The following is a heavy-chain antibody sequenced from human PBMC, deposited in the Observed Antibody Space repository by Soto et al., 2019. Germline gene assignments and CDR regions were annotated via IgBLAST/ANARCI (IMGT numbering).Heavy chain of an antibody. Sequence: EVQLLESGGGLVQPGGSLRLSCAASGFTFSSYGMSWVRQAPGKGLEWVSVISDGGGSTFYADSVKGRFTISRDNSKNTLYLQMNGLRADDTAVYYGAKDRGSSLYLWFDPWGQGTLVTVSS. D-gene: IGHD6-13*01. CDR3: AKDRGSSLYLWFDP. CDR1: GFTFSSYG. V-gene: IGHV3-23*01. J-gene: IGHJ5*02. CDR2: ISDGGGST.